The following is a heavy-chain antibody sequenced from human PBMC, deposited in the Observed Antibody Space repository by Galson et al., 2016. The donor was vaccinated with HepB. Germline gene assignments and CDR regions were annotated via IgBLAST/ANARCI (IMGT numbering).Heavy chain of an antibody. CDR3: ARRSTNYYFGMDV. J-gene: IGHJ6*02. Sequence: SETLSLTCSISGGSISSFYWSWIRQTPGKGLEWLGYINYSWNTYYNPSLKSRVTMSVDTSKNQFSLKLNSLTAADTAVYYCARRSTNYYFGMDVWGQGTTVTVSS. CDR1: GGSISSFY. CDR2: INYSWNT. V-gene: IGHV4-59*08.